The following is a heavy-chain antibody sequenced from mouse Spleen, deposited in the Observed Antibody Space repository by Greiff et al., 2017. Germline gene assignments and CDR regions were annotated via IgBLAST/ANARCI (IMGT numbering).Heavy chain of an antibody. CDR1: GYSITSDY. V-gene: IGHV3-8*01. D-gene: IGHD1-1*02. Sequence: EVHLVESGPGLAKPSQTLSLTCSVTGYSITSDYWNWIRKFPGNKLEYMGYISYSGSTYYNPSLKSRISITRDTSKNQYYLQLNSVTTEDTATYYCAKIPGWGNYWYFDVWGAGTTVTVSS. CDR3: AKIPGWGNYWYFDV. J-gene: IGHJ1*01. CDR2: ISYSGST.